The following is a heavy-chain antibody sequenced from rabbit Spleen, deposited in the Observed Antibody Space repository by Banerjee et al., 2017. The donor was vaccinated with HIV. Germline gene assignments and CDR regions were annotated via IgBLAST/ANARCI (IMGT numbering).Heavy chain of an antibody. V-gene: IGHV1S45*01. CDR1: GFSFSGSR. D-gene: IGHD8-1*01. CDR3: ARDAGTSFSTYGMDL. Sequence: QQQLEESGGGLVKPGGTLTLTCTASGFSFSGSRMCWVRQAPGKGLEWIACVYAGSSGSTYSATWAKGRFTISKTSSTTVTLQMTSLTAADTATYFCARDAGTSFSTYGMDLWGPGTLVTVS. J-gene: IGHJ6*01. CDR2: VYAGSSGST.